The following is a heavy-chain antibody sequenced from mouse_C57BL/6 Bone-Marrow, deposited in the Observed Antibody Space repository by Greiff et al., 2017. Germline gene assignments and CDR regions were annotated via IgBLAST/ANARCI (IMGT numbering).Heavy chain of an antibody. D-gene: IGHD2-4*01. CDR3: ARKRGDYGWFAY. CDR1: GFTFSSYG. CDR2: ISSGGSYT. V-gene: IGHV5-6*01. J-gene: IGHJ3*01. Sequence: EVKLMESGGDLVKPGGSLKLSCAASGFTFSSYGMSWVRQTPDKRLEWVATISSGGSYTYYPDSVKGRFTISRDNAKNTLYLQMSSLKSEDTAMYYCARKRGDYGWFAYWGQGTLVTVSA.